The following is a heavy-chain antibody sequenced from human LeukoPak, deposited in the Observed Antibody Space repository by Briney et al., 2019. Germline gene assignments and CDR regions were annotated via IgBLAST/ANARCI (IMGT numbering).Heavy chain of an antibody. CDR2: INPNSGGT. D-gene: IGHD3-22*01. CDR3: ARDPYYYDTLPDY. V-gene: IGHV1-2*06. CDR1: RYTFTGYY. J-gene: IGHJ4*02. Sequence: ASVKVSCKASRYTFTGYYMHWVRQAPGQGLEWMGRINPNSGGTNYAQKFQGRVTMTRDTSISTAYMDLSRLRSDDTAVYYCARDPYYYDTLPDYWGQGTLVTVSS.